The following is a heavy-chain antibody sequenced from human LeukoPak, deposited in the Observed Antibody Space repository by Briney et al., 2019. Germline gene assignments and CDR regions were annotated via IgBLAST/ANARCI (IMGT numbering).Heavy chain of an antibody. Sequence: SVKVSCKASGGTFSSYAISWVRQAPGQGLEWMGRVIPILGIANYAQKFQGRVTITADKSTSTAYMELSSLRSEDTAVYYCARGSSSWYPDYWGQGTLVTVSS. CDR1: GGTFSSYA. V-gene: IGHV1-69*04. CDR3: ARGSSSWYPDY. CDR2: VIPILGIA. J-gene: IGHJ4*02. D-gene: IGHD6-13*01.